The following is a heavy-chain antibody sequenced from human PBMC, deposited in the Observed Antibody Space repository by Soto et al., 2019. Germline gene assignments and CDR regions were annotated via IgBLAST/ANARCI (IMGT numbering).Heavy chain of an antibody. CDR3: ARASIAAAGYYVEQ. CDR1: GFSVSTNY. Sequence: EVQLVESGGGLIQPGGSLRLSCAASGFSVSTNYMRWVRQAPGKGLEWVSVIYSGGSKYYEDSVKGRFTISRDHSKQTLYLQMYSLRPADTAVYYCARASIAAAGYYVEQWGQGNLVTVSS. V-gene: IGHV3-53*01. CDR2: IYSGGSK. D-gene: IGHD6-13*01. J-gene: IGHJ4*02.